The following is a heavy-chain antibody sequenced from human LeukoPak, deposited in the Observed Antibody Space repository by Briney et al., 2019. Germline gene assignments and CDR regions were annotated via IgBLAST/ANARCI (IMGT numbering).Heavy chain of an antibody. D-gene: IGHD3-10*01. Sequence: SETLSLTCAVSGGSISSGGYSWSWIRQPPGKGLEWIGYIYHGGSTYYNPSLKSRVTISVDRSKNQFSLKLSSVTAADTAVYYCARGKVRGVRYFDYWGQGTLVTVSS. J-gene: IGHJ4*02. CDR2: IYHGGST. V-gene: IGHV4-30-2*01. CDR1: GGSISSGGYS. CDR3: ARGKVRGVRYFDY.